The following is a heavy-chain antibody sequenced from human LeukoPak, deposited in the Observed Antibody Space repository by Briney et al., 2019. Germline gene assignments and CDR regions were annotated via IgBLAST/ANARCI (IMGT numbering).Heavy chain of an antibody. CDR1: GGSISSSSYY. CDR2: IYYSGST. CDR3: AGTDIVVVPAAIRGGIWFDP. D-gene: IGHD2-2*01. V-gene: IGHV4-61*01. J-gene: IGHJ5*02. Sequence: SETLSLTCTVSGGSISSSSYYWSWIRQPPGKGLEWIGYIYYSGSTNYNPSLKSRVTISVDTSKNQFSLKLSSVTAADTAVYYCAGTDIVVVPAAIRGGIWFDPWGQGTLVTVSS.